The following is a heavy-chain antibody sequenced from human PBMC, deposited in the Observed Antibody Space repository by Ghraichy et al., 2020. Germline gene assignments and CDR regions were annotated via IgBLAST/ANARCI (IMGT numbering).Heavy chain of an antibody. CDR1: GGTFSSYA. CDR2: IIPILGIA. V-gene: IGHV1-69*04. Sequence: SVKVSCKASGGTFSSYAISWVRQAPGQGLEWMGRIIPILGIANYAQKFQGRVTITADKSTSTAYMELSSLRSEDTAVYYCAVSGGSYYGNFDYWGQGTLVTVSS. J-gene: IGHJ4*02. D-gene: IGHD1-26*01. CDR3: AVSGGSYYGNFDY.